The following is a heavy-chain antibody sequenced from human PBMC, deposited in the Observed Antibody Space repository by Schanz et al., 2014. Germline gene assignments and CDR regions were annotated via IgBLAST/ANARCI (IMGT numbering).Heavy chain of an antibody. D-gene: IGHD2-15*01. V-gene: IGHV4-4*02. J-gene: IGHJ4*02. CDR2: MHHSEGR. Sequence: QVQLQESGPGLVKPSGTLSLTCTVSGASISSVYWWSWVRQSPGTGLEWIGEMHHSEGRNYNPSLKGRSTTFMDEPKTHFSLELISVTAADTAVYYCVRNGDCRGGIRCDKGYFDSWGQGILVTVSS. CDR3: VRNGDCRGGIRCDKGYFDS. CDR1: GASISSVYW.